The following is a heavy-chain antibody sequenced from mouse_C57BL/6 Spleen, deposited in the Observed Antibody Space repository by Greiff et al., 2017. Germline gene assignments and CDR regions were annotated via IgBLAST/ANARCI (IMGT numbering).Heavy chain of an antibody. CDR1: GFTFSDYY. CDR2: ISNGGGST. V-gene: IGHV5-12*01. J-gene: IGHJ2*01. Sequence: EVKLVESGGGLVQPGGSLKLSCAASGFTFSDYYMYWVRQTPEKRLEWVAYISNGGGSTYYPDTVKGRFTISRDNAKNTLYLQMSRLKSEDTAMYYCARLMNYYGSSALDYWGQGTTLTVSS. CDR3: ARLMNYYGSSALDY. D-gene: IGHD1-1*01.